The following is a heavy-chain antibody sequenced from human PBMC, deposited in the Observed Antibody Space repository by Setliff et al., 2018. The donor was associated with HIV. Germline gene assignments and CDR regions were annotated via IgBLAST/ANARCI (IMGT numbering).Heavy chain of an antibody. CDR2: IKQDGSEK. CDR3: TRGLKGRMQLWTSDAFDV. J-gene: IGHJ3*01. V-gene: IGHV3-7*01. D-gene: IGHD5-18*01. CDR1: GFTFSSYC. Sequence: PGGSLRLSCAASGFTFSSYCMTWVRQAPGKGLEWVANIKQDGSEKYFVDSVKGRFTISRDNAKNSLYLQMNSLSVEDTAVYYCTRGLKGRMQLWTSDAFDVWGQGTMVTVSS.